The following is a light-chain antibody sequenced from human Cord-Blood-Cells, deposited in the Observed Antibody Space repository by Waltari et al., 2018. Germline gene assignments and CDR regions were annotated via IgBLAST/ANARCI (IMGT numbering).Light chain of an antibody. Sequence: DIQMPQSPPSLSASVGNIVTITCQASKDISNYLNWYQQKPGKAPKLLIYDASNLETGVPSRFSGSGSGTDFTFTISSLQPEDIATYYCQQYDNLPYTFGQGTKLEIK. CDR3: QQYDNLPYT. J-gene: IGKJ2*01. CDR2: DAS. CDR1: KDISNY. V-gene: IGKV1-33*01.